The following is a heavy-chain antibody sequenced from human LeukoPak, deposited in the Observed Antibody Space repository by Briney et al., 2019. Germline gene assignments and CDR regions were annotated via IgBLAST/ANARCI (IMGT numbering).Heavy chain of an antibody. CDR3: ARAMVTPSQDALDV. J-gene: IGHJ3*01. D-gene: IGHD4-17*01. CDR2: IYSGGDT. V-gene: IGHV3-66*01. Sequence: GGSLRLSCAASGFTVSGNFMSWVRQAPGKGLEWVSVIYSGGDTYYADSVKGRFTISRDNAKNSLYLEMNNLSAMDTAVYFCARAMVTPSQDALDVWGRGTMVTVSS. CDR1: GFTVSGNF.